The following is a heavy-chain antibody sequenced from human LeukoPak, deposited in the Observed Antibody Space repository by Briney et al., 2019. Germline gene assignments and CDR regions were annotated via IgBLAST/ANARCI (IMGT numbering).Heavy chain of an antibody. CDR3: ARDLLTGD. Sequence: GGSLRLSCAASGFTFSTFAMIWVRQPPGKGLEWVSSIFPSGGEIHYADSVRGRFTISRDNSKSTLSLQMNSLRAEDTAVYYCARDLLTGDWGQGTLVTVSS. D-gene: IGHD3-9*01. CDR2: IFPSGGEI. J-gene: IGHJ4*02. V-gene: IGHV3-23*01. CDR1: GFTFSTFA.